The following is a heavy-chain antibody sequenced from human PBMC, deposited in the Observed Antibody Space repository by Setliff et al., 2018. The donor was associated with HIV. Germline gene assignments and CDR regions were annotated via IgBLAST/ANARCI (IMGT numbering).Heavy chain of an antibody. CDR2: IYFNGIT. Sequence: SETLSLTCSVSGDSVSSRSYYWGWIRQSPGKGLEWIGSIYFNGITHDNPSLKSRVITSVDTSKNQFSLKLSSVTAADTAIYYCVTVVQDDFGVALFDYWGQGTLVTVSS. V-gene: IGHV4-39*01. J-gene: IGHJ4*02. D-gene: IGHD3-3*01. CDR1: GDSVSSRSYY. CDR3: VTVVQDDFGVALFDY.